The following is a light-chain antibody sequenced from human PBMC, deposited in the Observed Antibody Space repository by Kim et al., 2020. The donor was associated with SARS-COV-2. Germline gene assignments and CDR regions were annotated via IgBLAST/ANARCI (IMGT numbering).Light chain of an antibody. CDR2: HDV. V-gene: IGLV1-36*01. J-gene: IGLJ2*01. CDR1: SATSGKNA. CDR3: AAWDGSLNGPV. Sequence: RRIPISCSGRSATSGKNAVNWYQQLPGKAPTLLTYHDVLLPSGVSDRFSGSKSGTSASLAISGLQSEDEADYYCAAWDGSLNGPVFGGGTQLTVL.